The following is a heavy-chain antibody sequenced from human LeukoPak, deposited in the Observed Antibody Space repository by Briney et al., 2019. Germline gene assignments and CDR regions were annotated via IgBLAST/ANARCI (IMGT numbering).Heavy chain of an antibody. CDR2: IRSKAYGGTT. Sequence: GGSLRLSCTASGFTFGDYAMSWFRQAPGKGLEWVGFIRSKAYGGTTEYAASVKGRFTISRDDSKSIAYLQMNSLKTEDTAVYYCTRRVWGDGYNTFDYWGQGTLVTVSS. CDR1: GFTFGDYA. D-gene: IGHD5-24*01. V-gene: IGHV3-49*03. J-gene: IGHJ4*02. CDR3: TRRVWGDGYNTFDY.